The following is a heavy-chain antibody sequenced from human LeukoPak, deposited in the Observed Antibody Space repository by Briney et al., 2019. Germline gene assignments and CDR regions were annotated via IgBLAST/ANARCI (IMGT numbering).Heavy chain of an antibody. J-gene: IGHJ4*02. Sequence: PSETLSLTCTVSGGSISSYYWSWIRQPPGKGLEWIGYIYYSGSTNYNPSLKSRVTISVDTSKNQFSLKLSSVTAAGTAVYYCASIQLGTWGQGTLVTVSS. CDR2: IYYSGST. D-gene: IGHD5-18*01. V-gene: IGHV4-59*01. CDR1: GGSISSYY. CDR3: ASIQLGT.